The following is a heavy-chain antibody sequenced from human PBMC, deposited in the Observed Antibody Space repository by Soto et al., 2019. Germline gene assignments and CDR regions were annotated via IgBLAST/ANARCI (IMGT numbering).Heavy chain of an antibody. Sequence: PSGTLSLTCAVYGASFSGYQWTWIRQTPGKGLEWIGEINHSGSTNYNPSLKSRVTISVDTSKNQFSLKLSSVTAADTAVYYCARVRLSVPAGTFTEPHTHKQATQTFDTWGQGTLVTVSS. J-gene: IGHJ5*02. CDR3: ARVRLSVPAGTFTEPHTHKQATQTFDT. CDR1: GASFSGYQ. D-gene: IGHD6-13*01. CDR2: INHSGST. V-gene: IGHV4-34*01.